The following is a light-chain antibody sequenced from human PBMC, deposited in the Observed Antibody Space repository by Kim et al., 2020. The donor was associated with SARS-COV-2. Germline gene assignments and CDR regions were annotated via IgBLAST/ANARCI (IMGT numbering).Light chain of an antibody. CDR3: QQYDKWPRT. CDR1: QSVRSRY. CDR2: DAS. Sequence: SPGERATLACRTSQSVRSRYLAWYQQKPGQAPRLLIYDASSRATGIPDRFSGSGSGTDFTLTISSLQSEDFAVYYCQQYDKWPRTFGQGTKVDIK. V-gene: IGKV3-20*01. J-gene: IGKJ1*01.